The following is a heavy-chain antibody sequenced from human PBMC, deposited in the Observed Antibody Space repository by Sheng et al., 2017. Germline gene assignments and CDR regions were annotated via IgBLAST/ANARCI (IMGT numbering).Heavy chain of an antibody. D-gene: IGHD1-26*01. J-gene: IGHJ3*02. CDR3: ARDVSLPIEGAGDAFDI. CDR2: ISAYNGNT. Sequence: QVQLVQSGAEVKKPGASVKVSCRASGYTFKNYGISWVRQAPGQGLEWMGWISAYNGNTNSAQNLQDRVSLTTDTSTSTAYLDLRSLRSDDTAVYYCARDVSLPIEGAGDAFDIWGQGTLVTVSS. CDR1: GYTFKNYG. V-gene: IGHV1-18*01.